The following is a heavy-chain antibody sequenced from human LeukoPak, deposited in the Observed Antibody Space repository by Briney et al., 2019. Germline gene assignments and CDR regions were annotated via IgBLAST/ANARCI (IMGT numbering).Heavy chain of an antibody. V-gene: IGHV3-21*01. D-gene: IGHD3-22*01. J-gene: IGHJ4*02. Sequence: GGSLRLSCAASGFTFSSYSMNWVRQAPGKGLEWVSSISSSSTYIYYADSVKGRFTISRDNAKNSLYLQMHSLRAEDTAVYYCSREGSGYYYDTSGQPPDYWGQGTLVTVSS. CDR1: GFTFSSYS. CDR2: ISSSSTYI. CDR3: SREGSGYYYDTSGQPPDY.